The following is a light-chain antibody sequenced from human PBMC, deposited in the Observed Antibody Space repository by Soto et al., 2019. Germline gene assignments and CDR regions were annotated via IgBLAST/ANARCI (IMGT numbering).Light chain of an antibody. CDR3: QQYYNYAT. CDR1: QKIRNL. V-gene: IGKV1-5*01. J-gene: IGKJ5*01. CDR2: DAS. Sequence: DIQMTQSPSTLSAAVGDSVTITCRASQKIRNLLAWYQQKPGRAPKPLIFDASTLRTGVPSRFSGSGSGSEFNFTITGLQPDDFATYFCQQYYNYATFGHGTRLEIK.